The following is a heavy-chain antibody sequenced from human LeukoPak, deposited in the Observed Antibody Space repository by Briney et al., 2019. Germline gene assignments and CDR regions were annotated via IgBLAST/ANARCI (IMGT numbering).Heavy chain of an antibody. CDR3: ARGSGYSGYDYFDY. CDR2: ISYDGSNK. J-gene: IGHJ4*02. V-gene: IGHV3-30-3*01. D-gene: IGHD5-12*01. CDR1: GFTFSSYW. Sequence: GGSLRLSCAASGFTFSSYWMSWVRQAPGKGLEWVAVISYDGSNKYYADSVKGRFTISRDNSKNTLYLQMNSLRAEDTAVYYCARGSGYSGYDYFDYWGQGTLVTVSS.